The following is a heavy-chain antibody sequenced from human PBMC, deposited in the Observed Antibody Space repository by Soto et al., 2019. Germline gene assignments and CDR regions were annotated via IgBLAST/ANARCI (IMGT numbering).Heavy chain of an antibody. CDR1: GYTFSGYF. Sequence: QVQLVQSGADVKKPGASVKVSCKTSGYTFSGYFMHWLRQAPGQGLEWQGWMNPNSGGTEYAQNFQGRVSMTWDTSISTAYMELSRLRSADTAIYYCALGYCRSSCRLFDYWGQGYLVTVSS. D-gene: IGHD6-13*01. CDR2: MNPNSGGT. CDR3: ALGYCRSSCRLFDY. V-gene: IGHV1-2*02. J-gene: IGHJ4*02.